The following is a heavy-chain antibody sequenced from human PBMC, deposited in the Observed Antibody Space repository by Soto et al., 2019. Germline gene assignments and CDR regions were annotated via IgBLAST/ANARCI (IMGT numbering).Heavy chain of an antibody. CDR1: GGTFSSYA. CDR2: IIPIFGTA. J-gene: IGHJ5*02. V-gene: IGHV1-69*13. CDR3: ASPKLRFGQQLDH. Sequence: SVKVSCKASGGTFSSYAISWVRQAPGQGLEWMGGIIPIFGTANYAQKFQGRVTITADESTSTAYMELSSLRSEDTAVYYCASPKLRFGQQLDHWGQGTLVTVSS. D-gene: IGHD3-3*01.